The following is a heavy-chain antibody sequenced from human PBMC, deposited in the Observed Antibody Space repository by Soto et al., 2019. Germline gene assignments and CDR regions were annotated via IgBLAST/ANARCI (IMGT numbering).Heavy chain of an antibody. CDR3: ARDSDDSSAHMKGYFDY. CDR1: GFTFSSYA. D-gene: IGHD3-22*01. J-gene: IGHJ4*02. Sequence: GGSLRLSCAASGFTFSSYAMHWVRQAPGKGLEWVAVISYDGSNKYYADSVKGRFTISRDNSKNTLYLQMNSLRAEDTAVYYCARDSDDSSAHMKGYFDYWGQGTLVTVSS. CDR2: ISYDGSNK. V-gene: IGHV3-30-3*01.